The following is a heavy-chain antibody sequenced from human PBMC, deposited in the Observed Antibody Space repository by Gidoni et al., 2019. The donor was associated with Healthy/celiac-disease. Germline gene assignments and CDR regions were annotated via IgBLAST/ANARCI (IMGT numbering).Heavy chain of an antibody. CDR3: AKDLHCSSTSCYGGADY. CDR1: GFTFSSYA. CDR2: ISGSGGST. Sequence: EVQLLESGGGLVQPGGSLRLSCAASGFTFSSYAMSWVRQAPGTGLEWVSAISGSGGSTYYADSVKGRFTISRDNSKNTLYLQMNSLRAEDTAVYYCAKDLHCSSTSCYGGADYWGQGTLVTVSS. V-gene: IGHV3-23*01. D-gene: IGHD2-2*01. J-gene: IGHJ4*02.